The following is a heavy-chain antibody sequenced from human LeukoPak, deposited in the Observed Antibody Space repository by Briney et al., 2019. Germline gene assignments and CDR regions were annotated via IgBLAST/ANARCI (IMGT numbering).Heavy chain of an antibody. J-gene: IGHJ4*02. V-gene: IGHV4-34*01. D-gene: IGHD3-16*01. CDR1: GGSFSGYY. CDR3: ARGDTYTPYWCY. CDR2: INHSGST. Sequence: SETLSLTCAVYGGSFSGYYWSWIRQPPGKGLEWIGEINHSGSTNYNPSLKSRVTISVDTSKNQFSLKLSSVTAADTAVYYCARGDTYTPYWCYWGQGTLVTVSS.